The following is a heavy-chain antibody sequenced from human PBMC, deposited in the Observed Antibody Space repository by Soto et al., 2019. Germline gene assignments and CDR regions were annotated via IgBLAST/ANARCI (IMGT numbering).Heavy chain of an antibody. CDR1: GGTFSSYT. Sequence: QVQLVQSGAEVKKPGSSVKVSCKASGGTFSSYTISWVRQAPGQELEWMGRIIPILGIANYAQKFQGRVTITADKSTSTACMELSSLRSEDTAVYYCARDMDTAPVGYFDYWGQGTLVTVSS. CDR2: IIPILGIA. CDR3: ARDMDTAPVGYFDY. D-gene: IGHD5-18*01. V-gene: IGHV1-69*08. J-gene: IGHJ4*02.